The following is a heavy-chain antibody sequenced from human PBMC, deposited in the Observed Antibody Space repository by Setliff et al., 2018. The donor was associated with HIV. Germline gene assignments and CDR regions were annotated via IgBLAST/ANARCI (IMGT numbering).Heavy chain of an antibody. V-gene: IGHV3-20*04. J-gene: IGHJ2*01. CDR3: ARDRPRITMIVVGRDWYFDL. Sequence: GGSLRLSCAASGFTFDDYGMSWVRQAPGMGLEWVSGINWNGGSTGYADSVKGRFTISRDNAKNSLYLQMNSLRAEDTALYYCARDRPRITMIVVGRDWYFDLWGRGTLVTVSS. CDR2: INWNGGST. D-gene: IGHD3-22*01. CDR1: GFTFDDYG.